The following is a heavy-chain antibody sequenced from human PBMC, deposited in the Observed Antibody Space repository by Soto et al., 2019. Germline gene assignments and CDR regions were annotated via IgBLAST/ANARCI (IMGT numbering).Heavy chain of an antibody. CDR1: GGSVSSGFYY. Sequence: SETLSLTCTVSGGSVSSGFYYWSWIRQPPGKGLEWIGYIYYNGNTKYNPSLKSRVTILLDTSKNQLSLRLSSVIAADTAVYYCARGPPFYHWFDPWVQGTLVTVS. CDR2: IYYNGNT. V-gene: IGHV4-61*01. J-gene: IGHJ5*02. CDR3: ARGPPFYHWFDP.